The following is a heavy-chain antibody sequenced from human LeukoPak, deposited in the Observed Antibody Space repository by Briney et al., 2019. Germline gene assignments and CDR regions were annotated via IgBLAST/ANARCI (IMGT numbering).Heavy chain of an antibody. D-gene: IGHD6-6*01. CDR2: ISSSGSTM. V-gene: IGHV3-11*01. CDR1: GFTFSAYY. CDR3: RRRVATRLPPYFSTC. J-gene: IGHJ4*02. Sequence: PGGSLRLSCAASGFTFSAYYMTLIRQAPGKGLEWVSYISSSGSTMYYADSVKGRFTISRDNAKNSLYLQMNSLRAEDTAVYYCRRRVATRLPPYFSTCWGQGSLVTVSS.